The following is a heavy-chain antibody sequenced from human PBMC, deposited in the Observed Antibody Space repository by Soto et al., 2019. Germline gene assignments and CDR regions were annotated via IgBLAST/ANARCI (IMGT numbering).Heavy chain of an antibody. CDR3: AREGDYYDSSGYLVYGMDV. V-gene: IGHV3-30-3*01. CDR2: IPYDGSNK. J-gene: IGHJ6*02. Sequence: GGSLRLSCAASGFTFSSYAMHWVRQAPGKGLEWVAVIPYDGSNKYYADSVKGRFTISRDNSKNTLYLQMNSLRAEDTAVYYCAREGDYYDSSGYLVYGMDVWGQGTTVTVSS. D-gene: IGHD3-22*01. CDR1: GFTFSSYA.